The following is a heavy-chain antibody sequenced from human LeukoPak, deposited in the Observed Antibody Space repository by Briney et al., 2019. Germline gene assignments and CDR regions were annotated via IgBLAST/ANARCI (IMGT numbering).Heavy chain of an antibody. Sequence: SETLSLTCAVSGYLISSGYYWGWIRQPPGKGLEWIGNIYHTGSTYYNPSLKSRVTISVDTSKNQFSLKLNSVTAADTAVYFCARGRYYYDSSGYPREPFDLWGRGTLVTVSS. CDR2: IYHTGST. V-gene: IGHV4-38-2*01. CDR3: ARGRYYYDSSGYPREPFDL. D-gene: IGHD3-22*01. CDR1: GYLISSGYY. J-gene: IGHJ2*01.